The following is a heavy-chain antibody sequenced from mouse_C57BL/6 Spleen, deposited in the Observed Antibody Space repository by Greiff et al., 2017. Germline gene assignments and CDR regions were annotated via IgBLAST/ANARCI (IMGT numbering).Heavy chain of an antibody. V-gene: IGHV5-6*01. Sequence: EVQLQQSGGDLVKPGGSLKLSCAASGFTFSSYGMSWVRQTPDKRLEWVATISSGGSYTYYPDSVKGRFTISRDNAKNTLYLHMSSLKSEDTAMYYCARQDDYDEYYFDYWRQGTTLTVSS. CDR2: ISSGGSYT. CDR1: GFTFSSYG. CDR3: ARQDDYDEYYFDY. D-gene: IGHD2-4*01. J-gene: IGHJ2*01.